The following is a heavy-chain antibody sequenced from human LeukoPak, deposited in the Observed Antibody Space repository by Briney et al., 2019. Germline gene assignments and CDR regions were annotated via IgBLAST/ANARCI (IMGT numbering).Heavy chain of an antibody. CDR2: IYYSGGT. V-gene: IGHV4-59*01. Sequence: SETLSLTCTVSGGSISSYYWSWIRQPPGKGLEWIGYIYYSGGTNYNPSLKSRVTISVDMSKNQFSLKLSSVTAADTAVYYCARDKGGGSFDYWGQGTLVTVSS. J-gene: IGHJ4*02. CDR1: GGSISSYY. CDR3: ARDKGGGSFDY. D-gene: IGHD5-12*01.